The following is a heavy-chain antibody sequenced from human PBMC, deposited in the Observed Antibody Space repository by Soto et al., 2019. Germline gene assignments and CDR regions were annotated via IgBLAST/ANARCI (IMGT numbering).Heavy chain of an antibody. V-gene: IGHV3-23*01. CDR1: GFTFSSYA. Sequence: EVQLLESGGGLVQPGGSLRLSCAASGFTFSSYAMSWVRQAPGKGLEWVSAIIGSDGRTYYADSVKGRFTISRDNSKNTLYLQMNSLRVEDTAVYYCAKDRIMGSTTFWGMDVWGQGTTVTVSS. J-gene: IGHJ6*02. CDR2: IIGSDGRT. CDR3: AKDRIMGSTTFWGMDV. D-gene: IGHD3-16*01.